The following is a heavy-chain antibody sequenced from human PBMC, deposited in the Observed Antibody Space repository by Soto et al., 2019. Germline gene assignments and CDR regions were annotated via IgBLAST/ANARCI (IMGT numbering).Heavy chain of an antibody. Sequence: GGSLRLSCAASGFTFSSYGMHWVRQAPGKGLEWVAVIWYDGSNKYYADSVKGRFTISRDNSKNTLYLQMNSLRAEDTAVYYCARDSPIIRGVIDYWGQGTLVTVSS. CDR3: ARDSPIIRGVIDY. J-gene: IGHJ4*02. D-gene: IGHD3-10*01. V-gene: IGHV3-33*01. CDR2: IWYDGSNK. CDR1: GFTFSSYG.